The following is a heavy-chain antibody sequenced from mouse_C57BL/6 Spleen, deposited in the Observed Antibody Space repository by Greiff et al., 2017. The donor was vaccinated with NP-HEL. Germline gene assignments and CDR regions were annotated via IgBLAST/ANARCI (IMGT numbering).Heavy chain of an antibody. V-gene: IGHV3-6*01. CDR3: ALTPTAQAFFDY. D-gene: IGHD3-2*02. Sequence: EVHLVESGPGLVKPSQSLSLTCSVTGYSITSGYYWNWIRQFPGNKLEWMGYISYDGSNNYNPSLKNRISITRDTSKNQFFLKLNSVTTEDTATYYCALTPTAQAFFDYWGQGTTLTVSS. CDR2: ISYDGSN. J-gene: IGHJ2*01. CDR1: GYSITSGYY.